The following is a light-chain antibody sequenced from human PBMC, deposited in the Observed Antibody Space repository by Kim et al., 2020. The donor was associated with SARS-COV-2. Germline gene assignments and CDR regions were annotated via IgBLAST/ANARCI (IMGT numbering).Light chain of an antibody. Sequence: QSALTQPASVSGSPGQSITLSCTATSSDVGRYHLVSWYQQHPGKAPKLLIYEVTKRPSGFSDRFSGSKSGNTASLTISGLQAEDEADYYCCSYANTNILYVFGTGTKVTVL. CDR2: EVT. J-gene: IGLJ1*01. CDR3: CSYANTNILYV. CDR1: SSDVGRYHL. V-gene: IGLV2-23*02.